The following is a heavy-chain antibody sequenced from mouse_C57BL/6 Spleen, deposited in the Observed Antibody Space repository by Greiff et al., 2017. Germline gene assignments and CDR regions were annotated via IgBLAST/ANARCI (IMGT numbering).Heavy chain of an antibody. D-gene: IGHD4-1*01. Sequence: DVKLVESGPGLVKPSQSLSLTCSVTGYSITSGYYWNWIRQFPGNKLEWMGYISYDGSNNYNPSLKNRISITRDTSKNQFFLKLNSVTTEDTATYYCARATGLYFDYWGQGTTLTVSS. CDR2: ISYDGSN. CDR3: ARATGLYFDY. CDR1: GYSITSGYY. V-gene: IGHV3-6*01. J-gene: IGHJ2*01.